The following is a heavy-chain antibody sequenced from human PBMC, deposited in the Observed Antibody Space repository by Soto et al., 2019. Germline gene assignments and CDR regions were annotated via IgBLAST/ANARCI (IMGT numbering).Heavy chain of an antibody. Sequence: SETLSLTCTVSGGSISSYYWSWIRQPPGKGLEWIGYIYHSGSTYYNPSLKSRVTISVDTSKNQFSLTVTSVTAADTAVYYCARRIVAREMFDYWGRGTLVTVSS. D-gene: IGHD5-12*01. V-gene: IGHV4-59*08. J-gene: IGHJ4*02. CDR1: GGSISSYY. CDR2: IYHSGST. CDR3: ARRIVAREMFDY.